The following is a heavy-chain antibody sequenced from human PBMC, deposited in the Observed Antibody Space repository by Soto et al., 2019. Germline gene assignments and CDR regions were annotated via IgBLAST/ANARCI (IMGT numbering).Heavy chain of an antibody. D-gene: IGHD3-3*01. CDR3: ASQDYDFWSGYPTLYPYYYYGMDV. Sequence: ASVKVSCKASGYTFTSYAMHLVRQAPGQRLGWMGWINAGNGNTKYSQKFQGRVTITRDTSASTAYMELSSLRSEDTAVYYCASQDYDFWSGYPTLYPYYYYGMDVWGQGTTVTVSS. V-gene: IGHV1-3*01. CDR2: INAGNGNT. CDR1: GYTFTSYA. J-gene: IGHJ6*02.